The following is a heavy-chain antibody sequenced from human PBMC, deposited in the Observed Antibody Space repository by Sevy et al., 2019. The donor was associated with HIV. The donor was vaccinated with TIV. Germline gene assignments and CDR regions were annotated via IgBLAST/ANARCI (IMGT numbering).Heavy chain of an antibody. D-gene: IGHD2-8*01. CDR2: FSFGCGQI. CDR3: AREGCTRPHDY. Sequence: GGSLRFSCAASGFPFSKYSMSWIRQTPGKGLEWVATFSFGCGQINYADSVKGRFTISRDDSRNTFYLQMNSLRSDDTAIYYCAREGCTRPHDYWGQGTVVTVSS. V-gene: IGHV3-21*04. J-gene: IGHJ4*02. CDR1: GFPFSKYS.